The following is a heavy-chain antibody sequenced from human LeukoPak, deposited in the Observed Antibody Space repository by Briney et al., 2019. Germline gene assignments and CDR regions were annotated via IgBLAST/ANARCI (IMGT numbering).Heavy chain of an antibody. CDR1: GFTFSDYY. Sequence: GGSLRLSCAASGFTFSDYYMSWIRQAPGKGLEWVSYISSSSSYTNYTDSVKGRFTIPRDNAKNSLYLQMNSLRAEDTAVYYCARDGDYGDYDFDYWGQGTLVTVSS. J-gene: IGHJ4*02. D-gene: IGHD4-17*01. CDR3: ARDGDYGDYDFDY. V-gene: IGHV3-11*06. CDR2: ISSSSSYT.